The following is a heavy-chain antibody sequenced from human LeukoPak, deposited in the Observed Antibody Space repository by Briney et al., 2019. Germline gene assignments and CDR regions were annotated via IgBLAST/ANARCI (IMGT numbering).Heavy chain of an antibody. V-gene: IGHV4-34*01. D-gene: IGHD6-13*01. Sequence: PSETLSLTCAVYGESFSGYYWSWIRQPPGKGLEWIGEINHSGGTNYNPSLKSRVHISVDTPKNQFSLKLSSVTDADTAVYYCARGLTPKLAAAYDYWGQGTLVTVSS. CDR2: INHSGGT. J-gene: IGHJ4*02. CDR3: ARGLTPKLAAAYDY. CDR1: GESFSGYY.